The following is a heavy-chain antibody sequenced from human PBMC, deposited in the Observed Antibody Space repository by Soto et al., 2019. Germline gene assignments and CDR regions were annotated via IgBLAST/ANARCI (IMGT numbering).Heavy chain of an antibody. Sequence: QVQLVQSGAEVKKPGSSVKVSCKASGGTFSSYTISWERQAPGQGLEWMGRIIPILGIANYAQKFQGRVTITADKSTSTAYMELSSLSSEDTAVYYCARDCSSTSCPSPGYWGQGTLVTVSS. D-gene: IGHD2-2*01. CDR2: IIPILGIA. CDR3: ARDCSSTSCPSPGY. CDR1: GGTFSSYT. J-gene: IGHJ4*02. V-gene: IGHV1-69*08.